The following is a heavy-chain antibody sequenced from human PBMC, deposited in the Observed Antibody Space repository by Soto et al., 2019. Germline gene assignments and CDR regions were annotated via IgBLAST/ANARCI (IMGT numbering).Heavy chain of an antibody. Sequence: ASVTVSCKVSGYTLTDLSMHWVRQAPGKGLEWMGGFDPEDGETIYAQKFQGRVTMTEDTSTDTAYMELSSLRSEDTAVYYCATGIGYCSGGSCTGVWFDPWGQGTLVTVSS. CDR2: FDPEDGET. V-gene: IGHV1-24*01. CDR1: GYTLTDLS. D-gene: IGHD2-15*01. J-gene: IGHJ5*02. CDR3: ATGIGYCSGGSCTGVWFDP.